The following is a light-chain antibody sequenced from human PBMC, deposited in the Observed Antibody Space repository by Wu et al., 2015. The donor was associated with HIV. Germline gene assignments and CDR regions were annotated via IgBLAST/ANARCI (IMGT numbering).Light chain of an antibody. J-gene: IGKJ1*01. V-gene: IGKV1-39*02. Sequence: VGDRVTITCRASQSIDHYLNWYQKKPGKAPELLIYATSNLQSGVPSRFSGTRSGTHFTLTISSLQREDSAVYSCQQYNNWPPTFGQGTKVEIK. CDR3: QQYNNWPPT. CDR1: QSIDHY. CDR2: ATS.